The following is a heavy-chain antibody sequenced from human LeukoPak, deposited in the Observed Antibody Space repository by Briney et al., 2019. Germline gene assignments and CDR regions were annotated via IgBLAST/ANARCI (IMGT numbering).Heavy chain of an antibody. CDR3: ARDNKVYYDFWSGYYPYYYYYYYMDV. V-gene: IGHV3-21*01. Sequence: PGGSLRLSCAASGFTFSSCAMNWGRQAPGKGVEGVSSISSSSSYIYYADSVKGRFTISRDNAKNSLYLQMNSLRAEDTAVYYCARDNKVYYDFWSGYYPYYYYYYYMDVWGKGTTVTISS. CDR1: GFTFSSCA. D-gene: IGHD3-3*01. CDR2: ISSSSSYI. J-gene: IGHJ6*03.